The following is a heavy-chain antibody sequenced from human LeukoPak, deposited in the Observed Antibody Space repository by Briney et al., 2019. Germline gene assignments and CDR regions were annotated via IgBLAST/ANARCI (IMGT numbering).Heavy chain of an antibody. CDR2: IYTSGST. D-gene: IGHD2-2*01. Sequence: SETLSLTCTVSGGSISSYYWSWIRQPAGKGLEWIGRIYTSGSTNYNPSLKSRVTMSVDTSKNQFSLKQSSVTAADTAVYYCARAGPYQLPPRPVDYWGQGTLVTVSS. CDR1: GGSISSYY. V-gene: IGHV4-4*07. CDR3: ARAGPYQLPPRPVDY. J-gene: IGHJ4*02.